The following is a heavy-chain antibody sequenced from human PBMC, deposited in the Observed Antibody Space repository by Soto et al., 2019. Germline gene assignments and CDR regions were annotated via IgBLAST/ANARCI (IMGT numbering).Heavy chain of an antibody. V-gene: IGHV3-21*01. CDR2: ISSSSSYI. CDR3: ARDYYDSSGYYYLPTFDY. CDR1: GFTFSSYS. Sequence: EVQLVESGGGLVKPGGSLRLSCAASGFTFSSYSMNWVRQAPGKGLEWVSSISSSSSYIYYADSVKGRFTISRDNAKNSLYLQMNSLRAEDTAVYYCARDYYDSSGYYYLPTFDYWGQGTLVTVSS. D-gene: IGHD3-22*01. J-gene: IGHJ4*02.